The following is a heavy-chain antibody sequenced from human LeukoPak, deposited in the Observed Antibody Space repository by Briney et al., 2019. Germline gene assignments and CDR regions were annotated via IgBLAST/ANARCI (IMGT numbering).Heavy chain of an antibody. J-gene: IGHJ4*02. V-gene: IGHV3-23*01. CDR1: GFTFSSYA. CDR3: AKDHYYDSSGSGIY. CDR2: ISGSGGST. D-gene: IGHD3-22*01. Sequence: GGSLRLSCEASGFTFSSYAMSWVRQAPGKGLEWVSAISGSGGSTYYADSVKGRFTISRDNSKNTLYLQMNSLRAEDTAVYYCAKDHYYDSSGSGIYWGQGTLVTVSS.